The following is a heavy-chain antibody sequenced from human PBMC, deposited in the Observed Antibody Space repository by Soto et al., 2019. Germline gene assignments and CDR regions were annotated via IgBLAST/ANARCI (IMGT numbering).Heavy chain of an antibody. CDR3: VRKFSSGRYGKAFDI. V-gene: IGHV5-51*01. CDR1: GYKVSTWHNFTSYW. D-gene: IGHD6-19*01. CDR2: IYPGDSDT. J-gene: IGHJ3*02. Sequence: GESLKISCMGSGYKVSTWHNFTSYWIAWVRQMPGEGLEWMGIIYPGDSDTRYSPSFQGQVTISADKSINSVYLQWSSLKASDTAMYYCVRKFSSGRYGKAFDIWGQGTMVTVSS.